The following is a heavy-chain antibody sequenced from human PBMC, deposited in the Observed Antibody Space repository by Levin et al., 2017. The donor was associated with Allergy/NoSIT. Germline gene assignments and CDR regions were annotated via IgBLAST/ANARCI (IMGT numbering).Heavy chain of an antibody. J-gene: IGHJ4*02. CDR3: AMGVVGAQVIDY. V-gene: IGHV3-30*03. Sequence: GGSLRLSCAASGFTFSSYGMHWVRQAPGKGLEWVAVISYDGSNKYYADSVKGRFTISRDNSKNTLYLQMNSLRAEDTAVYYCAMGVVGAQVIDYWGQGTLVTVSS. CDR2: ISYDGSNK. D-gene: IGHD1-26*01. CDR1: GFTFSSYG.